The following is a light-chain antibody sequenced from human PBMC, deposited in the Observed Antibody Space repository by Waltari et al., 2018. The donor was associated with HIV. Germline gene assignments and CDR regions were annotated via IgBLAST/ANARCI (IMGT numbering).Light chain of an antibody. Sequence: DIVMTQSPAILSVSPGESVPLSCRASQSVRTSLAWYQQKPGQAPRLLIYVASTRATGILARFSGSGSVTEFTLTISSLQSEDSAVYHCQQYDDWPPFTFGQGTKLEIK. CDR2: VAS. V-gene: IGKV3-15*01. J-gene: IGKJ2*01. CDR1: QSVRTS. CDR3: QQYDDWPPFT.